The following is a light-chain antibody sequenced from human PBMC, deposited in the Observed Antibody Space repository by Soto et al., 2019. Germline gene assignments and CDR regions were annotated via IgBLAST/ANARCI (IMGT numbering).Light chain of an antibody. V-gene: IGLV2-11*01. Sequence: QSVLTQPRSVSGSPGQSITISCTGTSSDVGAYDYVSWYQQHPDRAPKLMIYVVSKRPSGVPDRFSGSKSGNTASLTISGLEAEDEAEYSCCSYAGSSTWVFGGGTQLTVL. J-gene: IGLJ3*02. CDR2: VVS. CDR3: CSYAGSSTWV. CDR1: SSDVGAYDY.